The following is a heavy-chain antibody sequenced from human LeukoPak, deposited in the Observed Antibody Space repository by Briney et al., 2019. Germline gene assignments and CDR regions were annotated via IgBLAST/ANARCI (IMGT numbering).Heavy chain of an antibody. J-gene: IGHJ4*02. Sequence: SETLSLTCTVSGASISSYYWSWIRKPPGRGLEWIGYIYYSGSTNYNPSLKSRVTFSVDTSKNQFSLKLISVTAADTAVYYCARVKGVVTAILDYWGQGTLGTVSS. CDR1: GASISSYY. D-gene: IGHD2-21*02. CDR2: IYYSGST. CDR3: ARVKGVVTAILDY. V-gene: IGHV4-59*01.